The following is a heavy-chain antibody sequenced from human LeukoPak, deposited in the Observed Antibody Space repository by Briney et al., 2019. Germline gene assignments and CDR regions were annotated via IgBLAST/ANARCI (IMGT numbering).Heavy chain of an antibody. CDR3: ARWNEIFDY. D-gene: IGHD1-1*01. V-gene: IGHV4-59*01. CDR1: GGXISSYY. CDR2: IYNSGNT. Sequence: SETLSLTCTVPGGXISSYYCGWIRQPPGKGLECIGYIYNSGNTNYNPSLKSRVTISVDTSQNQLSLVPSSVTAAETAVYCFARWNEIFDYWGQGTLVTVSS. J-gene: IGHJ4*02.